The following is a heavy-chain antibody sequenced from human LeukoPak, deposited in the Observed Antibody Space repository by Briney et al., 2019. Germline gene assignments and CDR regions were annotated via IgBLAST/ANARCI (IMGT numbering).Heavy chain of an antibody. J-gene: IGHJ4*02. D-gene: IGHD6-19*01. CDR2: IYWDGGST. Sequence: AGGSLRLSCAASGFNFDEYSMSWVRQAPGKGLEWVSLIYWDGGSTHYAESVKDRFTISKDTNTNSLYLQMDSLRTEDTAFYYCVKNNYRWTVAGPFDHWGQGSLVTVSS. CDR1: GFNFDEYS. CDR3: VKNNYRWTVAGPFDH. V-gene: IGHV3-43*01.